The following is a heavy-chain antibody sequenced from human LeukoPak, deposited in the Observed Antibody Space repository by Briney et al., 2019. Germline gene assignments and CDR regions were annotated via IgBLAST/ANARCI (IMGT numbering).Heavy chain of an antibody. CDR1: GGSISSYY. V-gene: IGHV4-59*01. J-gene: IGHJ5*02. CDR2: IYYSGST. CDR3: ARTTYNWFDP. D-gene: IGHD1-14*01. Sequence: SETLSLTCTVSGGSISSYYWSWIRQPPGKGLEWIGYIYYSGSTNYNPSLKSRVTISVDTSKNQFSLKLSSVTAADTAVYYCARTTYNWFDPWGQGTLVTVSS.